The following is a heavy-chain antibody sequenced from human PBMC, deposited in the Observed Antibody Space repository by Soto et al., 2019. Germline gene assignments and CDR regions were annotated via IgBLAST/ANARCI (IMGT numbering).Heavy chain of an antibody. CDR3: AKDYYDSSGYYLPRYYVMAV. J-gene: IGHJ6*02. D-gene: IGHD3-22*01. CDR2: ISYDGSNK. CDR1: GFTFSSYG. V-gene: IGHV3-30*18. Sequence: HPGGSLRLSCAASGFTFSSYGMHWVRQAPGKGLERVAFISYDGSNKYYADSVKGRFTISRDNSKNTLYLQMNSLRAEDTAVYYCAKDYYDSSGYYLPRYYVMAVWGQGSTVTGSS.